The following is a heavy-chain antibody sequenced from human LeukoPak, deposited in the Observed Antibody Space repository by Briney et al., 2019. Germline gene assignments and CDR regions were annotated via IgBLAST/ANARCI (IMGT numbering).Heavy chain of an antibody. CDR1: GYTFTSYG. J-gene: IGHJ5*02. CDR3: AMLGRTVPAHQNWFAP. D-gene: IGHD2-2*01. CDR2: ISAYNGNT. V-gene: IGHV1-18*04. Sequence: ASVKVSCKASGYTFTSYGISWVRQAPGQGLEWMGWISAYNGNTNYAQKLQGRVTMTTDTSTSTAYKELRSLRSDDTAVYYCAMLGRTVPAHQNWFAPWGQEPLVPVP.